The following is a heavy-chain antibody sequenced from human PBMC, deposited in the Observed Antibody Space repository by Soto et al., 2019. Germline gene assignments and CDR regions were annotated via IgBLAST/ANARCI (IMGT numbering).Heavy chain of an antibody. CDR3: ASLVPAAILSYYGMDV. V-gene: IGHV3-23*01. J-gene: IGHJ6*02. CDR1: GFTFSSYA. Sequence: GGSLRLSCAASGFTFSSYAMRWVRQAPGKGLEWVSAIRGSGGSTYYADSVKGRFTISRDNSKNTLYLQMNSLRAEDTAVYYCASLVPAAILSYYGMDVWGQGTTVTVSS. CDR2: IRGSGGST. D-gene: IGHD2-2*01.